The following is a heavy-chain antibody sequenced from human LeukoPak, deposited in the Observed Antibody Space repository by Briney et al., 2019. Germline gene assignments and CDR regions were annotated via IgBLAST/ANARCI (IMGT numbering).Heavy chain of an antibody. J-gene: IGHJ6*02. CDR2: ISYDGSNK. CDR1: GFTFSSYA. Sequence: PGRSLRLSCAASGFTFSSYAMHWVRQAPGKGLEWVAVISYDGSNKYYADSVKGRFTISRDNSKNTLYLQMNSLRAEDTAVYYCAKDGSGSYYYYYYYYGMDVWGQGTTVTVSS. V-gene: IGHV3-30*04. D-gene: IGHD1-26*01. CDR3: AKDGSGSYYYYYYYYGMDV.